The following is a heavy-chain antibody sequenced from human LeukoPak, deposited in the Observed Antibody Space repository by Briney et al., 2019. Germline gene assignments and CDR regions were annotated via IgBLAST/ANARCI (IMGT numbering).Heavy chain of an antibody. CDR2: INHSGST. Sequence: SETLSLTCAVYGGSFGGYYWSWIRQPPGKGLEWIGEINHSGSTNYNPSLKSRVTISVDTSKNQFSLKLSSVTAADTAVYYCARPRRRYYYGSGSPFDPWGQGTLVTVSS. CDR3: ARPRRRYYYGSGSPFDP. V-gene: IGHV4-34*01. D-gene: IGHD3-10*01. J-gene: IGHJ5*02. CDR1: GGSFGGYY.